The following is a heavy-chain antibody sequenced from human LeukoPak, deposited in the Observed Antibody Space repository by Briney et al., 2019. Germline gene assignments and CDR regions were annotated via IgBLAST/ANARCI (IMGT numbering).Heavy chain of an antibody. D-gene: IGHD2-21*02. CDR3: ARGRGYLMTDPEY. CDR1: GFTFTSYW. J-gene: IGHJ4*02. Sequence: GGSLRLSCAASGFTFTSYWMHWVRQAPGKGLVWVSRVNSDGSSTTYADSVKGRFTISRDNAKNTLYLQMSSLRVEDTAVYYCARGRGYLMTDPEYWGQGTLVTVSS. V-gene: IGHV3-74*01. CDR2: VNSDGSST.